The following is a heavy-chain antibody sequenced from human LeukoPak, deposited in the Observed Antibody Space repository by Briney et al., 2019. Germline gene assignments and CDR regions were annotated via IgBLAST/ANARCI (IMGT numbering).Heavy chain of an antibody. D-gene: IGHD1-26*01. J-gene: IGHJ4*02. CDR3: ARYSGSYQNLYYFDY. CDR1: GFTFSSYS. CDR2: ISSSSSHI. V-gene: IGHV3-21*01. Sequence: GGSLRLSCAASGFTFSSYSMNWVRQAPGKGLEWVSSISSSSSHIYYADSVKGRFTISRDNAKNSLYLQMNSLRAEDTAVYYCARYSGSYQNLYYFDYWGQGTLVTVSS.